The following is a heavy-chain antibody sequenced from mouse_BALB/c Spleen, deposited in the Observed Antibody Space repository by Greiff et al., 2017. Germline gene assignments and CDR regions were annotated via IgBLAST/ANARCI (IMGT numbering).Heavy chain of an antibody. V-gene: IGHV2-9*02. D-gene: IGHD2-1*01. Sequence: VKVVESGPGLVAPSQSLSITCTVSGFSLTSYGVHWVRQPPGKGLEWLGVIWAGGSTNYNSALMSRLSISKDNSKSQVFLKKNSLQTDDTAMYYCARGSGNPYAMDYGGQGTSVTVSS. CDR1: GFSLTSYG. J-gene: IGHJ4*01. CDR3: ARGSGNPYAMDY. CDR2: IWAGGST.